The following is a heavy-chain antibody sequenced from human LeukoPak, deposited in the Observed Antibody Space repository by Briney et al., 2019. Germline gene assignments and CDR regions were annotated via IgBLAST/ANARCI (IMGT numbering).Heavy chain of an antibody. CDR2: INPSGGST. V-gene: IGHV1-46*01. J-gene: IGHJ6*02. D-gene: IGHD5-18*01. CDR3: ARFPNTAMVMGLEYYYYGMDV. Sequence: ASVKVSCKASGYTFTSYYMHWVRQAPGQGLEWMGIINPSGGSTSYAQKFQGRVTMTRDTSTGTVSMELSSLRSEDTAVYYCARFPNTAMVMGLEYYYYGMDVWGQGITVTVSS. CDR1: GYTFTSYY.